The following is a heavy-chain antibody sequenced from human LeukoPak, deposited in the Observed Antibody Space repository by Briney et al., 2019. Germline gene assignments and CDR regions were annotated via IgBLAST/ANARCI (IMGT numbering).Heavy chain of an antibody. CDR3: ARDRLRFLEWLGADFDY. V-gene: IGHV3-74*01. J-gene: IGHJ4*02. CDR2: INSDGTSI. CDR1: GFTLSRHW. D-gene: IGHD3-3*01. Sequence: GGSLRLSCAASGFTLSRHWMHWVRQAPGKGLVWVSRINSDGTSISYADFVKGRSTISRDNSKNTLYLQMNSLRAEDTAVYYCARDRLRFLEWLGADFDYWGQGTLVTVSS.